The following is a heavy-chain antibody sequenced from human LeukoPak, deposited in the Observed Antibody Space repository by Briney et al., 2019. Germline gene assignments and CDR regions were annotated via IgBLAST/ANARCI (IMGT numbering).Heavy chain of an antibody. D-gene: IGHD3-16*02. J-gene: IGHJ4*02. V-gene: IGHV3-43*02. CDR3: AKDRGNYVWGSYRYSYLGD. CDR1: GFTFDDYA. CDR2: ISGDGGST. Sequence: GGSLRLSCAASGFTFDDYAMHWVRQAPGKGLEWVSLISGDGGSTYYEDSVKGRFTISRDNSKNSLYLQMNSLRTEDTALYYCAKDRGNYVWGSYRYSYLGDWGQGTLVTVSS.